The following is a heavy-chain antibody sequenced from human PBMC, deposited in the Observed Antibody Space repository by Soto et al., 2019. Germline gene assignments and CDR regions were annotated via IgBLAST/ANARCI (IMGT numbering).Heavy chain of an antibody. CDR3: ATGYSSSWYRVYGY. Sequence: SETLSLTCTVSGGSISSGDYYWSWIRQPPGKGLEWIGYIYYSGSTYYNPSLKSRVTISVDTSKNQFSLKLSSVTAADTAVYYCATGYSSSWYRVYGYWGQGTLVTVSS. CDR1: GGSISSGDYY. CDR2: IYYSGST. V-gene: IGHV4-30-4*01. D-gene: IGHD6-13*01. J-gene: IGHJ4*02.